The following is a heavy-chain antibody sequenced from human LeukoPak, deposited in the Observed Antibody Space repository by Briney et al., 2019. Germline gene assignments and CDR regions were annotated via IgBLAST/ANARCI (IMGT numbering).Heavy chain of an antibody. J-gene: IGHJ4*02. V-gene: IGHV1-2*02. Sequence: ASVKVSCKASGYTFTGYYMHWVRQAPGQGLEWMGWINPNSGGTNYAQKFQGRVTMTRDTSISTAYMELSRLRSDDTAVYYCARAGSYRWSYFGYWGQGTLVTVSS. CDR3: ARAGSYRWSYFGY. D-gene: IGHD1-26*01. CDR1: GYTFTGYY. CDR2: INPNSGGT.